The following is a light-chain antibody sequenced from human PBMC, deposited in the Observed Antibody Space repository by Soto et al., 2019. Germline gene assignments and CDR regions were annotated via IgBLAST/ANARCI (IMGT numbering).Light chain of an antibody. Sequence: DIQMTQSPSTLSASVGDRVTITCRASQSISSWLAWYQQKPGKAHKLLIYDAYSLESGVPSRFSGSGSGTEFTLTIRSLQPDDFATYYCKQYNSYSWTFGQGTKV. V-gene: IGKV1-5*01. CDR2: DAY. J-gene: IGKJ1*01. CDR1: QSISSW. CDR3: KQYNSYSWT.